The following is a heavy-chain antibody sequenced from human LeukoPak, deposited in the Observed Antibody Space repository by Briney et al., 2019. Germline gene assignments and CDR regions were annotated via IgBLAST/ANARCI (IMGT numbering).Heavy chain of an antibody. CDR2: IYYSGST. D-gene: IGHD5-12*01. CDR1: GGSISSYY. CDR3: ARDSSGYDTLDY. Sequence: SETLSLTCTVSGGSISSYYWNWIRQPPGKGLEWIGYIYYSGSTYYNPSLKSRVTISVDTSKNQFSLKLSSVTAADTAVYYCARDSSGYDTLDYWGQGTLVTVSS. J-gene: IGHJ4*02. V-gene: IGHV4-59*01.